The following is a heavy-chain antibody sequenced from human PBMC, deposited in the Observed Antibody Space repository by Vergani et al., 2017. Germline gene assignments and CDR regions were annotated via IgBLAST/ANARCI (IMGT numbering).Heavy chain of an antibody. CDR2: ISSRSTYT. CDR3: ARGYKYDNSGYYYYLPDY. J-gene: IGHJ4*02. D-gene: IGHD3-22*01. V-gene: IGHV3-21*01. Sequence: EVQLVESGGGLVKPGGSLRLSCAASGFTFSSYSMNWVRQAPGKGLEWVSSISSRSTYTYYADSMKGRFTISRDNAKNSLYLRMNSLRAEDTAVYYCARGYKYDNSGYYYYLPDYWGQGTLVTVSS. CDR1: GFTFSSYS.